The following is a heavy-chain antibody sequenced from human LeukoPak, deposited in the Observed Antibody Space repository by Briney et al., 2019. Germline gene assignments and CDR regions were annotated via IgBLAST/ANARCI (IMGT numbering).Heavy chain of an antibody. CDR3: ASSGGYTTFDY. CDR2: IYYSGST. D-gene: IGHD3-16*02. CDR1: GGSISSRIYY. V-gene: IGHV4-39*07. J-gene: IGHJ4*02. Sequence: PSETLSLTCTVSGGSISSRIYYWGWIRQPPGKGPEWIGSIYYSGSTYYNPSLKSRVTISVDMSKNQFSLKLSSVTAADTAVYYCASSGGYTTFDYWGQGTLVTVSS.